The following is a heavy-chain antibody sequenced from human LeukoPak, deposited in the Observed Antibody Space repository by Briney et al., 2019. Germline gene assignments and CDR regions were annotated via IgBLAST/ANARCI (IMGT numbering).Heavy chain of an antibody. CDR2: IYTSGST. D-gene: IGHD3-9*01. CDR3: ARERGILTGYYPYYYYYMDV. CDR1: GGSFSGYY. V-gene: IGHV4-59*10. Sequence: SETLSLTCAVYGGSFSGYYWSWIRQPPGKGLEWIGRIYTSGSTNYNPSLKSRVTMSVDTSKNQFSLKLSSVTAADTAVYYCARERGILTGYYPYYYYYMDVWGKGTTVTTSS. J-gene: IGHJ6*03.